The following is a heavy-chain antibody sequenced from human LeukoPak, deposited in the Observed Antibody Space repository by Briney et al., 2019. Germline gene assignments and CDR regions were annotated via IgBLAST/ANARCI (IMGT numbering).Heavy chain of an antibody. CDR2: IYYSGST. Sequence: SETLSLTCTVSGGSFSSYYWSWIRQPPGKGLEWIGYIYYSGSTNYNPSLKSRVTISVDTSKNQFSLKLSSVTAADTAVYYCALAPGAYYYDSSGYGAFDIWGQGTMVTVSS. J-gene: IGHJ3*02. CDR3: ALAPGAYYYDSSGYGAFDI. V-gene: IGHV4-59*01. D-gene: IGHD3-22*01. CDR1: GGSFSSYY.